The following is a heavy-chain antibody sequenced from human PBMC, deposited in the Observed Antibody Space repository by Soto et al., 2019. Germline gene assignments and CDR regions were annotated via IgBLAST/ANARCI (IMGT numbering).Heavy chain of an antibody. D-gene: IGHD2-2*01. J-gene: IGHJ4*02. V-gene: IGHV4-39*01. Sequence: QLQLQESGPGLVKPSETLSLTCTVSGGSISSSSYYWGWIRQPPGKGLEWIGSIYYSGSTYYNPSLKRRVTISVDPSKNQFSLKLSSVTAADTAVYYCARRYCSSTSCYFDYWGQGTLVTVSS. CDR2: IYYSGST. CDR3: ARRYCSSTSCYFDY. CDR1: GGSISSSSYY.